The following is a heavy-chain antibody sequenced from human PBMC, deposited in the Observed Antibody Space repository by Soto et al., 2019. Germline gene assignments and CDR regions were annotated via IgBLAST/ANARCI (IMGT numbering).Heavy chain of an antibody. J-gene: IGHJ3*01. D-gene: IGHD3-22*01. CDR1: GGSISSYY. V-gene: IGHV4-59*01. CDR2: IYYSGST. CDR3: AREEGYFDISGYLGPNAFDF. Sequence: SETLSLTCTVSGGSISSYYWSWIRQPPGKGLEWIGYIYYSGSTNYNPSLKSRVTISVDTSKNQFSLKLSSVTAADTAVYYCAREEGYFDISGYLGPNAFDFWGQGIMVNV.